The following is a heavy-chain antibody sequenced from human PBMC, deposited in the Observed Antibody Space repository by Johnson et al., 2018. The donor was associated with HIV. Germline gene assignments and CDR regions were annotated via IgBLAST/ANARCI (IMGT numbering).Heavy chain of an antibody. V-gene: IGHV3-30*02. CDR3: AKDDNLGVWYSDAFDI. CDR1: GFTFANYG. Sequence: QVQLVESGGGVVQPGRSLRLSCAASGFTFANYGMHWVRQAPGKGLEWVAFIAHDESITHYADSVKGRFTMSRDNSKNTLYLQMNSLRAEDTAIYYCAKDDNLGVWYSDAFDIWGQGTVVTVSS. CDR2: IAHDESIT. D-gene: IGHD6-19*01. J-gene: IGHJ3*02.